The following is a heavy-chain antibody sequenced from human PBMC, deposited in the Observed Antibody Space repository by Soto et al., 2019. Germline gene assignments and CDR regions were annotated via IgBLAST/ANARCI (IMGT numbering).Heavy chain of an antibody. CDR2: IYHSGST. CDR3: ARSYTLSLWPAPNWFDP. V-gene: IGHV4-30-2*05. Sequence: SLTCAVSGGSISSGGYSWSWIRQPPGKGLEWIGYIYHSGSTYYNPSLKSRVVISLDTSRSHLSLDLTSVTAADTAVYYCARSYTLSLWPAPNWFDPWGQGTLVTVS. CDR1: GGSISSGGYS. J-gene: IGHJ5*02. D-gene: IGHD2-2*02.